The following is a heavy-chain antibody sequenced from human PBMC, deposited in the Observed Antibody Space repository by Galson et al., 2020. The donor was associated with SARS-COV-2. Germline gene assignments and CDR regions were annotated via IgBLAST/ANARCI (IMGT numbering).Heavy chain of an antibody. CDR1: GFTFSNYS. J-gene: IGHJ4*02. V-gene: IGHV3-48*01. D-gene: IGHD2-2*01. CDR3: ASYCSSSSCYKGANDY. Sequence: GESLKTSRAVSGFTFSNYSMNWVRQAPGKGLEWVSYISSTSNTIYYADSVKGRFTISRDNAKNSLYLQMNSLRAEDTAVYYCASYCSSSSCYKGANDYWGQGTLVTVSS. CDR2: ISSTSNTI.